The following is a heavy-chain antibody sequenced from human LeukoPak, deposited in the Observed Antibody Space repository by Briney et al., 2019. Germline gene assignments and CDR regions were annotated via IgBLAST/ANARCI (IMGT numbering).Heavy chain of an antibody. CDR1: GYTFTSYY. V-gene: IGHV1-46*01. Sequence: ASVKVSCKASGYTFTSYYMHWVRQAPGQGLEWMGIINPSGGSKSYAQKFQGRVTMTRDTSTSTVYMELSSLRSEDTAVYYCARDQRSGSGSRKTFDYWGQGTLVTVSS. D-gene: IGHD3-10*01. CDR2: INPSGGSK. J-gene: IGHJ4*02. CDR3: ARDQRSGSGSRKTFDY.